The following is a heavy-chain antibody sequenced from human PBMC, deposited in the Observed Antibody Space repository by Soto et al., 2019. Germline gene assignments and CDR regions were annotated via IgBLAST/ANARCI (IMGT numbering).Heavy chain of an antibody. CDR1: GYTFTSYS. CDR2: FNAGSGNT. D-gene: IGHD4-17*01. J-gene: IGHJ4*02. V-gene: IGHV1-3*01. Sequence: ASVKVSCKASGYTFTSYSMHWVRQAPGQRLEWMGWFNAGSGNTKYSRKFQGRVTITRDTSATTAYMELSSLRYEDTAVYYCARESTRTTAPDYWGQGTLVTVSS. CDR3: ARESTRTTAPDY.